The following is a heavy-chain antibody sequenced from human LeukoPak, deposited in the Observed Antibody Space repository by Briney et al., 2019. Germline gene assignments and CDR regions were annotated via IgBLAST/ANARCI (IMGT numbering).Heavy chain of an antibody. D-gene: IGHD6-6*01. CDR2: IWYDGSNK. V-gene: IGHV3-33*01. CDR1: GFTFSSYG. J-gene: IGHJ4*02. CDR3: ARSGGSYSNSPFDY. Sequence: PGGSLRLSCAASGFTFSSYGMHWVRQAPGKGLEWVAVIWYDGSNKFYADSVKGRFTISRDNSKNTLYLQMNSLRAEDTAVYYCARSGGSYSNSPFDYWGQGTLVTVSS.